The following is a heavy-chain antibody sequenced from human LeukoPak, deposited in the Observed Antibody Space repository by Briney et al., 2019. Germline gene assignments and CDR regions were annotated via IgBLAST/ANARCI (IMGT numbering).Heavy chain of an antibody. CDR1: GGPISSSNW. CDR2: IYHSGSA. J-gene: IGHJ4*02. V-gene: IGHV4-4*02. CDR3: ASAGHDGIGYKVC. Sequence: SETLSLTCAVSGGPISSSNWWSWVRQPPGKGLEWIGEIYHSGSANYNPSLKSRVTISVDKSKNQFSLRLGSVTAADTAVYYCASAGHDGIGYKVCWGQGTLVTVSS. D-gene: IGHD3-22*01.